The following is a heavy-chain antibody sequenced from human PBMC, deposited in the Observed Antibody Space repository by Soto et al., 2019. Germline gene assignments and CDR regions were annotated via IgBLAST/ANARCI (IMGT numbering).Heavy chain of an antibody. J-gene: IGHJ5*02. CDR3: ARDRGGYCSGGSCLNWFDP. CDR1: GGSISSGGYS. CDR2: IYHSGST. Sequence: SETLSLTCAVSGGSISSGGYSWSWIRQPPGKGLEWIGYIYHSGSTYYNPSLKSRVTISVDRSKNQFSLKLSSVTAADTAVYYCARDRGGYCSGGSCLNWFDPWGQGTLVTVSS. V-gene: IGHV4-30-2*01. D-gene: IGHD2-15*01.